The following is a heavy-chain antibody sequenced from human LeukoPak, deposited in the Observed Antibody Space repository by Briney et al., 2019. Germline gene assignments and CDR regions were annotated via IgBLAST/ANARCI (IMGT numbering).Heavy chain of an antibody. CDR3: VKGGYSSGWFPYSFDY. CDR2: ISSNGGTT. CDR1: GFTFSRYA. J-gene: IGHJ4*02. V-gene: IGHV3-64D*09. Sequence: GGSLRLSCSASGFTFSRYAMHWVRQAPGKGLEYVSVISSNGGTTYYADSVKGRLTISRDNSKNTLYLQMTSLRPEDTAVYYCVKGGYSSGWFPYSFDYWGQGTLVTVSS. D-gene: IGHD6-19*01.